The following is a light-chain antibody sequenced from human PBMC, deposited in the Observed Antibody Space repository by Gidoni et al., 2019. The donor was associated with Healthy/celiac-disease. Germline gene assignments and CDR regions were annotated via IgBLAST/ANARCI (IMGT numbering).Light chain of an antibody. CDR3: QQYNSYPWT. V-gene: IGKV1-5*03. Sequence: DIQLTQSPSTLSASVGDRATITCRASQSISSWLAWYQQKPGKAHKLLIYKASSLESGVPSRFSGSGSGTEFTLTISSLQPDDFATYYCQQYNSYPWTFGQGTKVEIK. CDR1: QSISSW. CDR2: KAS. J-gene: IGKJ1*01.